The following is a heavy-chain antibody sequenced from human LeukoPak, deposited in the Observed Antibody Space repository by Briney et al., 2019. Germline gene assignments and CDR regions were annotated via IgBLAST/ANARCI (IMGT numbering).Heavy chain of an antibody. CDR1: GYSFTSYW. CDR2: IYPGDSDT. J-gene: IGHJ4*02. CDR3: ASRIAAAGHFDY. Sequence: TRGESLKISCKGSGYSFTSYWIGWVRQMPGKGLEWMGIIYPGDSDTRYSPSFQGQVTISADKSISTAYLQWSSLKASDTAMYYCASRIAAAGHFDYWGQGTLVTLSS. D-gene: IGHD6-13*01. V-gene: IGHV5-51*01.